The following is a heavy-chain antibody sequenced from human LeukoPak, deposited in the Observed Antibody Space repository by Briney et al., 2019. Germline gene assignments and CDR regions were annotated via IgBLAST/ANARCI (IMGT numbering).Heavy chain of an antibody. CDR3: VRVSSGVTISSSGMDV. Sequence: PGGSLRLSCAASGFSLSDHHMDWVRQAPGKGLECVGRTRKKPNSYTTEYAASVKDRFTISRDDSKNSLYLQMNSLKTEDTAVYYCVRVSSGVTISSSGMDVWGKGTTVTVSS. D-gene: IGHD3-9*01. CDR1: GFSLSDHH. CDR2: TRKKPNSYTT. V-gene: IGHV3-72*01. J-gene: IGHJ6*04.